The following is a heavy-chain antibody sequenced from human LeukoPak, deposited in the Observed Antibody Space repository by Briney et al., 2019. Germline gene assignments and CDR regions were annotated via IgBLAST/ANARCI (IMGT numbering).Heavy chain of an antibody. V-gene: IGHV4-39*01. CDR3: ARGKPAGKSFDY. CDR1: GGSISSSSYY. D-gene: IGHD2-2*01. Sequence: KPSETLSLTCTVSGGSISSSSYYWGWIRQPPGKGREWIGSIYYSGSTYYNPSLKSRVTISVDTSKNQFSLKLSSVTAADTAVYYCARGKPAGKSFDYWGQGTLVTVPS. J-gene: IGHJ4*02. CDR2: IYYSGST.